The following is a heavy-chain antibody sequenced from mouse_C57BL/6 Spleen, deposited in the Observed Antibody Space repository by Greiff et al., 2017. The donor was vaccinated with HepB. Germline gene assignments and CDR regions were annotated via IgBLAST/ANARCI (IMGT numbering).Heavy chain of an antibody. CDR3: ARHDNYYGSSLYYFDY. D-gene: IGHD1-1*01. CDR2: FYPGSGSI. CDR1: GYTFTEYT. Sequence: QVQLKQSGAELVKPGASVKLSCKASGYTFTEYTIHWVKQRSGQGLEWIGWFYPGSGSIKYNEKFKDKATLTADKSSSTVYMELSRLTSEDSAVYFCARHDNYYGSSLYYFDYWGQGTTLTVSS. J-gene: IGHJ2*01. V-gene: IGHV1-62-2*01.